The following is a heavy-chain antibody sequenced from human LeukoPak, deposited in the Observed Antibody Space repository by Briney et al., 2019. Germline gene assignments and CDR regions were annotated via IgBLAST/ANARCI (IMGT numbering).Heavy chain of an antibody. V-gene: IGHV4-34*01. CDR3: ARVGEGYCSSTSCYAGYYYYGMDV. CDR1: GGSFSGYY. CDR2: INHSGST. D-gene: IGHD2-2*01. Sequence: PSETLSLTCAVYGGSFSGYYWSWIRQPPGEGLDWIGEINHSGSTNYNPSLKSRVTISVDTSKHQFSLKLSSVTAADTAVYYCARVGEGYCSSTSCYAGYYYYGMDVWGKGTTVTVSS. J-gene: IGHJ6*04.